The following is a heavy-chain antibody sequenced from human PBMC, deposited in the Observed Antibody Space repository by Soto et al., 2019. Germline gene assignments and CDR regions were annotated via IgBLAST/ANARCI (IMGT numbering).Heavy chain of an antibody. V-gene: IGHV5-51*01. Sequence: GESLKISCXGSGYSFTSYWIGWVRQMPGKGLEWMGIIYPGDSDTRYSPSFQGQVTSSADKSIDTAYLQWGSLKASDTPMYCRARLEVSQVVGDYWVHVPLVTVSS. D-gene: IGHD1-26*01. CDR2: IYPGDSDT. CDR3: ARLEVSQVVGDY. J-gene: IGHJ4*01. CDR1: GYSFTSYW.